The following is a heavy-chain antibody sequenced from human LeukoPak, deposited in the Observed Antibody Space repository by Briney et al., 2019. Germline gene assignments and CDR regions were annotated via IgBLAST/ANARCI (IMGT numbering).Heavy chain of an antibody. D-gene: IGHD2/OR15-2a*01. CDR3: TREYNFDY. CDR1: GFTFSGSA. J-gene: IGHJ4*02. V-gene: IGHV3-73*01. CDR2: IRSKANSYAT. Sequence: PGGSLKLSCAASGFTFSGSAMHWVRQASGKGLEWVGRIRSKANSYATAYAASVKGRFTISRDDSKNTTYLQMSSLKAEDTAVYYCTREYNFDYWGQGTLVTVSS.